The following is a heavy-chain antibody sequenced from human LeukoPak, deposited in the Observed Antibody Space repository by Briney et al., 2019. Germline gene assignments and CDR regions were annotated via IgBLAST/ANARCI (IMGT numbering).Heavy chain of an antibody. D-gene: IGHD3-3*01. V-gene: IGHV3-23*01. CDR1: GFTFSSYA. Sequence: PGGSLRLSCAASGFTFSSYAMSWVRQAPGKGLEWVSAISGSGGSTYYADSVKGRFTISRDNSKNTLYLQMNSLRAEDTAVYYCAKDPALRFLEWLLRPYYFDYWGQGTLVTVSS. CDR3: AKDPALRFLEWLLRPYYFDY. CDR2: ISGSGGST. J-gene: IGHJ4*02.